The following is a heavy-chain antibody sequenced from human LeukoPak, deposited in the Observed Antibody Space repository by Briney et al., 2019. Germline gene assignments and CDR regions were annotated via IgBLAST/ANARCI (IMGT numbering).Heavy chain of an antibody. Sequence: ASVKVSCKASGYTFTGYYMHWVRQAPGQGLEWMGWINPNSGGTNYAQKFQGRVTMTRDTSISTAYMELSRLRSDDTAVYYCAREKQWLTTYYYGMDVWGQGTTVTVSS. CDR2: INPNSGGT. CDR1: GYTFTGYY. V-gene: IGHV1-2*02. CDR3: AREKQWLTTYYYGMDV. J-gene: IGHJ6*02. D-gene: IGHD6-19*01.